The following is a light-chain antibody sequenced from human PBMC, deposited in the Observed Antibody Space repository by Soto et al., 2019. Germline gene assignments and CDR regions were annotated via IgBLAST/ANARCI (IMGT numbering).Light chain of an antibody. V-gene: IGKV2-28*01. CDR1: QSLLHGDGYNC. J-gene: IGKJ5*01. CDR3: MQVLQLPVT. CDR2: WGS. Sequence: DIVLTQSPVSLPVTPGESVSISCRSGQSLLHGDGYNCLDWYLQKPGQSPQVLIYWGSNRASGVPDRFSGSASGKDFTLKISRVEPEDVGVYYCMQVLQLPVTFGQGTRLEIK.